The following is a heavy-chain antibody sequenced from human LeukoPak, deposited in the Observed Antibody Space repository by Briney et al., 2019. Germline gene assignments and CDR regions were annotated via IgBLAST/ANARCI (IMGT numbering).Heavy chain of an antibody. Sequence: GGSLRLSCAASGFNFYMYEMNWVRQAPGKGLEWIAYINRSGSPVHLADSVKGRFTISSDSSKNTLSLQMTNLTVEDTGVYYCTKWSGFGSYWGQGTLVTVSS. CDR3: TKWSGFGSY. CDR1: GFNFYMYE. V-gene: IGHV3-48*03. J-gene: IGHJ4*02. D-gene: IGHD3-10*01. CDR2: INRSGSPV.